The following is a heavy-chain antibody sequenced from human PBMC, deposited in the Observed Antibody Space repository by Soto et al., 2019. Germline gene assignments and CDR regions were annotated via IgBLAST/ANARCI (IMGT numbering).Heavy chain of an antibody. J-gene: IGHJ4*02. D-gene: IGHD3-10*01. CDR3: AKSPLSLLSFDY. V-gene: IGHV3-23*01. Sequence: LRPYIGSSWFTFSMYTTVFVRPAPGKGREWVSAISGSGGSTYYADSVKGRFTISRDNSKNTLYLQMNSLRAEDTAVYYCAKSPLSLLSFDYWGEGTLVXVSS. CDR1: WFTFSMYT. CDR2: ISGSGGST.